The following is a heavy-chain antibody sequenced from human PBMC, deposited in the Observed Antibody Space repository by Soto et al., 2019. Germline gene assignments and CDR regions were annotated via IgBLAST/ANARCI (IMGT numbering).Heavy chain of an antibody. CDR1: GFTFSSYG. CDR3: AKEHHSSGWYPADY. D-gene: IGHD6-19*01. J-gene: IGHJ4*02. V-gene: IGHV3-30*18. Sequence: PGGSLRLSCAASGFTFSSYGIHWVRQAPGKGLERVAVISYDGSNKYYADSVKGRFTISRDNSKNTLYLQMNSLRAEDTAVYYCAKEHHSSGWYPADYWGQGTLVTVSS. CDR2: ISYDGSNK.